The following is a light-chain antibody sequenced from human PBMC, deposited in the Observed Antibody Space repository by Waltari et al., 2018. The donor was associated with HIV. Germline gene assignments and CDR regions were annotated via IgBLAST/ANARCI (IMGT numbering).Light chain of an antibody. CDR2: AAS. CDR3: QQYGSSPLT. Sequence: EIVLTQSRGPLSLYPGERATLSCRASQSVTSSCLSWYQQKPGQAPRLLIYAASSRATGIPDRFSGGGSGTDFTLTISRLEPEDFAVYYCQQYGSSPLTFGGGTKVDIK. J-gene: IGKJ4*01. CDR1: QSVTSSC. V-gene: IGKV3-20*01.